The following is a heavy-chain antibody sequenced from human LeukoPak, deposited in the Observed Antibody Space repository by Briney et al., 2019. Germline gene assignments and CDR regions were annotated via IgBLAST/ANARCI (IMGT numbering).Heavy chain of an antibody. CDR2: ISGSGSTI. V-gene: IGHV3-48*03. CDR3: ARGDPTLLYGSGSYTFDY. D-gene: IGHD3-10*01. CDR1: GFTFSSYE. J-gene: IGHJ4*02. Sequence: GGSLRLSCAASGFTFSSYEMNWVRQAPGKGLEWVSYISGSGSTIYYAHSVKGRFTISRDNAKNSLYLQMNSLRAEDTAVYYCARGDPTLLYGSGSYTFDYWGQGTLVTVSS.